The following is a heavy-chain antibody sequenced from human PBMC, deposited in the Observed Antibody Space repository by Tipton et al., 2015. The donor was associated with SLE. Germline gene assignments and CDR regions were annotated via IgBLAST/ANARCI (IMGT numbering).Heavy chain of an antibody. J-gene: IGHJ5*02. CDR1: GGSFSAYY. CDR3: AGGFTMLRGAST. Sequence: TLSLTCAVYGGSFSAYYWSWIRQPPGKGLEWIGEINHSGSTNCNPSLKSRVTISVDTSKNQFSLKLSSVTAADTAVYFCAGGFTMLRGASTWGQGTLVTVSS. CDR2: INHSGST. D-gene: IGHD3-10*01. V-gene: IGHV4-34*01.